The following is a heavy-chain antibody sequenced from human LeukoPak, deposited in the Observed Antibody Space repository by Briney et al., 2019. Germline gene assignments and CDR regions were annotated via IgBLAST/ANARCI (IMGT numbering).Heavy chain of an antibody. J-gene: IGHJ4*02. CDR1: GFTFSSYW. CDR3: AREKSDIVVVIAFSPSFDY. D-gene: IGHD2-21*01. V-gene: IGHV3-7*01. Sequence: GGSLRLSCAASGFTFSSYWMSWVRQAPGKGLEWVANIKQDGSEKYYVDSVKGRFTISRDNAKNSLYLQMNSLRAEDTAVYYCAREKSDIVVVIAFSPSFDYWGQGTLVTVSS. CDR2: IKQDGSEK.